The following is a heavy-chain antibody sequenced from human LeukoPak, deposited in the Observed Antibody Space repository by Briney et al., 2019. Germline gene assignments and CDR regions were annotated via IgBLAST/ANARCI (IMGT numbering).Heavy chain of an antibody. J-gene: IGHJ3*02. V-gene: IGHV3-7*01. Sequence: GGSLRLSCAASGFTFSSHYMSWFRQAPGKGLEWVANIKHDGSDKFYVDSVKGRFTISRDNAKNSVYLQMNSLRVEDTAVYYCARESIVVVPTKRDDAFDIWGQGTVVTVSS. CDR3: ARESIVVVPTKRDDAFDI. CDR2: IKHDGSDK. CDR1: GFTFSSHY. D-gene: IGHD2-2*01.